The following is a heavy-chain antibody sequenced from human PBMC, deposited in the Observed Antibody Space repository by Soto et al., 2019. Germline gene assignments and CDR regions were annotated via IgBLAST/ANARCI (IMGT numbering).Heavy chain of an antibody. D-gene: IGHD2-15*01. Sequence: GASVKVSCKASGFSFSDYFMHWVRQAPGQGLEWMGIINPSGDSRNYAQKFQGRVTITRDTSTSTAYVELSSLRYEDTAVYYCAMGQSFGVCSQPYYYYGMDVWGQGTTVTVSS. J-gene: IGHJ6*02. CDR3: AMGQSFGVCSQPYYYYGMDV. V-gene: IGHV1-46*01. CDR2: INPSGDSR. CDR1: GFSFSDYF.